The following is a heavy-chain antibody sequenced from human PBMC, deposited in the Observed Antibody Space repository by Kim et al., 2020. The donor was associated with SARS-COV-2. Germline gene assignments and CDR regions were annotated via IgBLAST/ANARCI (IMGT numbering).Heavy chain of an antibody. CDR3: AKGLKLNLAAAGTHDALHI. CDR1: GFTFSTYA. D-gene: IGHD6-13*01. CDR2: ISGSGGST. V-gene: IGHV3-23*01. Sequence: GGSLRLSCTASGFTFSTYAMSWVRQAPGKGLEWVSTISGSGGSTYYADSVKGRFTISRDNSNNTVYLQMNSLRAEDTAVYYCAKGLKLNLAAAGTHDALHIWGQGTMVTVSS. J-gene: IGHJ3*02.